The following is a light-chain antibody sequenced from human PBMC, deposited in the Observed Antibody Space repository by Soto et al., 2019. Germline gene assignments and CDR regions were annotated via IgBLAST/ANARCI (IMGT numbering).Light chain of an antibody. CDR3: QHYKNWPLMYT. CDR2: GAS. J-gene: IGKJ2*01. CDR1: QSISNN. V-gene: IGKV3-15*01. Sequence: IVMTQSPATLSVSPGEGATLSCKASQSISNNLAWYQQKPGQAPRLLIYGASTRATGIPARFSASGSGTEFTLTISSLQSEDFAVYYYQHYKNWPLMYTFGQGTKLETK.